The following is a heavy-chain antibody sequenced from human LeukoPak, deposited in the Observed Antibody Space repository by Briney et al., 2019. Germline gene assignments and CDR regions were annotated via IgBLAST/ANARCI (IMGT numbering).Heavy chain of an antibody. CDR1: GGSISSSSYY. V-gene: IGHV4-39*01. J-gene: IGHJ5*02. CDR3: ARGLGHLSYIVVVPGLNWFDP. D-gene: IGHD2-2*01. CDR2: IYYSGST. Sequence: KASETLSLTCTVSGGSISSSSYYWGWIRQPPGKGLEWIGSIYYSGSTYYNPSLKSRVTISVDTSKNQFSLKLSSVTAADTAVYYCARGLGHLSYIVVVPGLNWFDPWGQGTLVTVSS.